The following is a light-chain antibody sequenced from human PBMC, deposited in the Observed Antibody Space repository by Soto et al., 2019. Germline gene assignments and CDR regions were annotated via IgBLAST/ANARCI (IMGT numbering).Light chain of an antibody. V-gene: IGLV1-51*01. CDR3: SSYTRSSTLII. J-gene: IGLJ1*01. CDR1: SSNIGGNS. CDR2: DDN. Sequence: SVLTQPPSVSAAPGQKVTISCSGSSSNIGGNSVSWYQQLPGTAPKLLIYDDNKRPSGIPDRFSGSKSGTSATLGITGFQTGDEADYYCSSYTRSSTLIIFGSGTKVTVL.